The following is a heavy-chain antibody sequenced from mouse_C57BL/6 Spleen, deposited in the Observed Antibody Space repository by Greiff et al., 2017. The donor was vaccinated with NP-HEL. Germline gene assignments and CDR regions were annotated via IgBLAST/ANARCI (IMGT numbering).Heavy chain of an antibody. Sequence: VQLKQSGPELVKPGASVKIPCKASGYTFTDYNMDWVKQSHGKSLEWIGDINPNNGGTIYNQKFKGKATLTVDKSSSTAYMELRSLTSEDTAVYYCAREGWAPYYFDYWGQGTTLTVSS. V-gene: IGHV1-18*01. J-gene: IGHJ2*01. CDR1: GYTFTDYN. D-gene: IGHD3-3*01. CDR2: INPNNGGT. CDR3: AREGWAPYYFDY.